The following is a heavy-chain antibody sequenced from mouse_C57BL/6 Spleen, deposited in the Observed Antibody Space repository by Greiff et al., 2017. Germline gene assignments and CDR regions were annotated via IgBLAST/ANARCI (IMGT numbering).Heavy chain of an antibody. CDR2: ISYSGST. V-gene: IGHV3-8*01. Sequence: EVKLMESGPGLAKPSQTLSLTCSVTGYSITSDYWNWIRKFPGNKLEYMGYISYSGSTYYNPSLKSRISITRDTSKNQYYLQLNSVTTEDTATYYCARSYYSNYRDYYAMDYWGQGTSVTVSS. D-gene: IGHD2-5*01. J-gene: IGHJ4*01. CDR3: ARSYYSNYRDYYAMDY. CDR1: GYSITSDY.